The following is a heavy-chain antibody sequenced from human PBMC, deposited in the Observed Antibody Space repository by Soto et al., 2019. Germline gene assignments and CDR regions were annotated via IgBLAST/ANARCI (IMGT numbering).Heavy chain of an antibody. CDR3: ARVPYDSSGYDPGRFDY. V-gene: IGHV4-30-4*01. J-gene: IGHJ4*02. CDR2: IYYSGST. D-gene: IGHD3-22*01. CDR1: GGSISSGDYY. Sequence: SETLSLTCTVSGGSISSGDYYWSWIRQPPGKGLEWIGYIYYSGSTYYNPSLKSRVTISVDTSKNQFSLKLSSVTAADTAVYYCARVPYDSSGYDPGRFDYWGQGTLVTVSS.